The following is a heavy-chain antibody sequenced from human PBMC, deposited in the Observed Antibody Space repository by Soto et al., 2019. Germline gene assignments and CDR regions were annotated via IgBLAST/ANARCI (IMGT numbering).Heavy chain of an antibody. Sequence: QVQLVQSGAEVKKPGASVKVSCKASGYTFSSYGISWVRQAPGQGLEWMGWISAYKSNTNYAQKLQGIVTMTTDTSTSTAYMELSSLRSDETAVYYWARSVPTLTTIGVEIRKRAYAFDIWGQGTMVTVSS. CDR2: ISAYKSNT. CDR3: ARSVPTLTTIGVEIRKRAYAFDI. V-gene: IGHV1-18*01. CDR1: GYTFSSYG. D-gene: IGHD3-22*01. J-gene: IGHJ3*02.